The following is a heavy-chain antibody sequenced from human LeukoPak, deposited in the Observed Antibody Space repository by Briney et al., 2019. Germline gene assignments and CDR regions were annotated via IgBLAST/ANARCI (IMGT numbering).Heavy chain of an antibody. Sequence: PGASVKVSCKASGYTFTSYGISWVRQAPGQGLEWMGWISAYNGNTNYAQKLQGRVTMTTDTSTSTAYMELRSLRSDDTAVYYYARDGHFGVVTRGDAFDIWGQGTMFTVSS. V-gene: IGHV1-18*01. J-gene: IGHJ3*02. CDR1: GYTFTSYG. D-gene: IGHD3-3*01. CDR3: ARDGHFGVVTRGDAFDI. CDR2: ISAYNGNT.